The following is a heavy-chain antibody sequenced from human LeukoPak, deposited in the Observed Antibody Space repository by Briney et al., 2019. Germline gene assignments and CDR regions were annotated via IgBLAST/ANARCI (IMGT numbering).Heavy chain of an antibody. CDR1: GGSISSGSYY. CDR2: IYTSGST. CDR3: AKSGGYGVIDY. V-gene: IGHV4-61*02. J-gene: IGHJ4*02. D-gene: IGHD1-26*01. Sequence: SQTLSLTCTVSGGSISSGSYYWGWIRQPAGMGLEWIGRIYTSGSTNYNPSLKSRVTISIETSKNQISLRLNSVTAADTAMYYCAKSGGYGVIDYRGQGTLVTVSS.